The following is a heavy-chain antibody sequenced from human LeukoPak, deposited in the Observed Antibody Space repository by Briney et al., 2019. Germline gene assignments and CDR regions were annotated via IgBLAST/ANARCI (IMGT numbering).Heavy chain of an antibody. D-gene: IGHD2-8*01. CDR3: ARGPRPVVLMVYASRGYFDY. J-gene: IGHJ4*02. V-gene: IGHV4-39*06. CDR2: IYHSGRT. Sequence: SETLSLTCTVSGGSISSSSDYWGWIRQPPGKGLEWIGSIYHSGRTYYNPSLKSRVTISVDTSKNQFPLKLSSVTAADTAVYYCARGPRPVVLMVYASRGYFDYWGQGTLVTVSS. CDR1: GGSISSSSDY.